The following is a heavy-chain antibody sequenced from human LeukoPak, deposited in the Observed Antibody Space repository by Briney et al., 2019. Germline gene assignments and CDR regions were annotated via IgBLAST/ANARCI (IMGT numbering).Heavy chain of an antibody. CDR2: ITGSGDNT. Sequence: PGGSLRLSCAASGFTFSNYAMTWVRQAPGKGLEWVSAITGSGDNTYYADSVKGRFTISRDSSKNTLFLQMNSLKAEDTALYYCARDRSGTDHVPWTFDYWGQGTLVAVSS. D-gene: IGHD1-26*01. V-gene: IGHV3-23*01. CDR3: ARDRSGTDHVPWTFDY. J-gene: IGHJ4*02. CDR1: GFTFSNYA.